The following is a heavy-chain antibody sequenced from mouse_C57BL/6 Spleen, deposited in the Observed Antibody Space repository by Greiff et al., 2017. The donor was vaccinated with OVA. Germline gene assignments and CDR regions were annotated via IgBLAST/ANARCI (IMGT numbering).Heavy chain of an antibody. CDR3: ARSYYYEAMDY. V-gene: IGHV1-82*01. J-gene: IGHJ4*01. Sequence: VQLQESGPELVKPGASVKISCKASGYAFSSSWMNWVKQRPGKGLEWIGRIYPGDGDTNYNGKFKGKATLTADKSSSTAYMQLSSLTSEDSAVYFCARSYYYEAMDYWGQGTSVTVSS. D-gene: IGHD1-1*01. CDR2: IYPGDGDT. CDR1: GYAFSSSW.